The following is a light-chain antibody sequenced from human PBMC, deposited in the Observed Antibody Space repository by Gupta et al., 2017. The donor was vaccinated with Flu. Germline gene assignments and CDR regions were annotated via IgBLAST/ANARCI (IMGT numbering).Light chain of an antibody. Sequence: EIVLTQSPATLSLSPGERATLSCRASQSFSSYLAWYQKKPGQAPRLLIYDASNRATGIPARFSGSGSGTDFTLTISSLEPEDFAVYYCQQRSNWPPYSFGQGTKLEIK. CDR2: DAS. CDR3: QQRSNWPPYS. J-gene: IGKJ2*03. CDR1: QSFSSY. V-gene: IGKV3-11*01.